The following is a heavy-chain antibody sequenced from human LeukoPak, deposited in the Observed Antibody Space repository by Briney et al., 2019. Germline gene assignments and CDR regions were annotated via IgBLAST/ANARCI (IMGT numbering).Heavy chain of an antibody. CDR3: ASMVRGVKGYYYMDV. J-gene: IGHJ6*03. CDR1: GYTFTSYA. D-gene: IGHD3-10*01. Sequence: GASVKVSCKASGYTFTSYAMNWVRQAPGQGLEWMGWINTNTGNPTYAQGFTGRFVFSLDTSVSTAYLQISSLKAEDTAVYYCASMVRGVKGYYYMDVWGKGTTVTVSS. V-gene: IGHV7-4-1*02. CDR2: INTNTGNP.